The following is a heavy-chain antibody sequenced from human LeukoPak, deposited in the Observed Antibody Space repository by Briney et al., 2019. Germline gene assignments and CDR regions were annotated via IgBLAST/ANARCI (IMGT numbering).Heavy chain of an antibody. D-gene: IGHD3-22*01. CDR2: IYHSGST. J-gene: IGHJ4*02. V-gene: IGHV4-38-2*02. CDR1: GGSISGYY. CDR3: ASSEYYYDSSGYYNQYFDY. Sequence: SETLSLTCTVSGGSISGYYWGWIRQPPGKGLEWIGSIYHSGSTYYNPSLKSRVTISVDTSKNQFSLKLSSVTAADTAVYYCASSEYYYDSSGYYNQYFDYWGQGTLVTVSS.